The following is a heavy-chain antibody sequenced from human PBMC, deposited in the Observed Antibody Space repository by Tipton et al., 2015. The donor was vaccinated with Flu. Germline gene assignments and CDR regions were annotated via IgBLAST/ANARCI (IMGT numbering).Heavy chain of an antibody. CDR3: ARGIQLDWFDP. J-gene: IGHJ5*02. CDR1: GGSISSGGYY. V-gene: IGHV4-31*03. CDR2: IYYSGST. D-gene: IGHD5-18*01. Sequence: TLSLTCTVSGGSISSGGYYWSWIRQHPGKGLEWIGYIYYSGSTYYNPSLKSRVTISVDTSKNQFSLKLSSVTAADTAVYYCARGIQLDWFDPWGQGTLVTVSS.